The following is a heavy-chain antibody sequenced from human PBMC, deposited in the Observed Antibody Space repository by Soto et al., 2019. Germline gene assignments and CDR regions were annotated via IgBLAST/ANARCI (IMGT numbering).Heavy chain of an antibody. J-gene: IGHJ6*03. V-gene: IGHV1-3*01. Sequence: ASVKVSFKASGYTFTSYAMHWVRQAPGQRLEWMGWINAGNGNTKYSQKFQGRVTITRDTSASTAYMELSSLRSEDTAVYYCARDPAYISSWPRYYYYYMDVWGKGTTVTVPS. D-gene: IGHD6-13*01. CDR2: INAGNGNT. CDR3: ARDPAYISSWPRYYYYYMDV. CDR1: GYTFTSYA.